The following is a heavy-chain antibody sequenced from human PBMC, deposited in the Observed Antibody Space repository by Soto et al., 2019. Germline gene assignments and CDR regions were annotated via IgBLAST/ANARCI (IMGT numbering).Heavy chain of an antibody. Sequence: PGCSARLGFAACSFAFTSYRLAWGRQARGKGLEWVAVISYDGSNKYYADSVKGRFTISGDNSKNTLYLQMNSLRAEDTAVYYCAKDVLPDDSYFDYWGQGTLVTVSS. V-gene: IGHV3-30*18. CDR2: ISYDGSNK. CDR1: SFAFTSYR. CDR3: AKDVLPDDSYFDY. D-gene: IGHD3-22*01. J-gene: IGHJ4*02.